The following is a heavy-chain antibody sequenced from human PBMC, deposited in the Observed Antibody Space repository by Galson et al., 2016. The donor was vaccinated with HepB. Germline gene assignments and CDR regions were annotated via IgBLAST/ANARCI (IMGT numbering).Heavy chain of an antibody. CDR1: GYSFIGYY. Sequence: SVKVSCKASGYSFIGYYIHWVRQAPGQGLEWMGWINPKSGGANYAQKFQGRVTMTRDTSLNTAYMELTRLKSDDTAVFYCARGIANGYADDYWGQGTLLTVPS. CDR3: ARGIANGYADDY. CDR2: INPKSGGA. V-gene: IGHV1-2*02. D-gene: IGHD5-12*01. J-gene: IGHJ4*02.